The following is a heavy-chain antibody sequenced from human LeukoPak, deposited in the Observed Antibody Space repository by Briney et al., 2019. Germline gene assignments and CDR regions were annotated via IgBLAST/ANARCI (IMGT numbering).Heavy chain of an antibody. Sequence: PGGSLRLSCAASGFTFSGYWMQWVRQAPGKGLEWVANIHPDGGDKYYVDSVKGRFTVSRDNAKSSLYLQMNTLRVEDTAVYYCTRGDPDYWGQGTLVTVSS. CDR2: IHPDGGDK. CDR1: GFTFSGYW. CDR3: TRGDPDY. J-gene: IGHJ4*02. V-gene: IGHV3-7*01. D-gene: IGHD2-21*02.